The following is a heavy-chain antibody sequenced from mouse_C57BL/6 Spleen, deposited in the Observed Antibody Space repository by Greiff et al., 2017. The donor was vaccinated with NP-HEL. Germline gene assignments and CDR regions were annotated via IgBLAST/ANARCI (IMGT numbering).Heavy chain of an antibody. CDR2: IYPRSGNT. V-gene: IGHV1-81*01. CDR3: ARVTGTEYYFDY. Sequence: VQLQESGAELARPGASVKLSCKASGYTFTSYGISWVKQRTGQGLEWIGEIYPRSGNTYYNEKFKGKATLTADKSSSTAYMELRSLTSEDSAVYFCARVTGTEYYFDYWGQGTTLTVSS. D-gene: IGHD4-1*01. CDR1: GYTFTSYG. J-gene: IGHJ2*01.